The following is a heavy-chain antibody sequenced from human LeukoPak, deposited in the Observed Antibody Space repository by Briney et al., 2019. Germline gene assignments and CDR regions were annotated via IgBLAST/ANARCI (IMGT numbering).Heavy chain of an antibody. Sequence: ASVKVSCKTSGYPFTTYEINWLRQAAGQGLEWMGWVHPDTGYADYAQKFQGRVTMTSDTSISTAYMELSSLRSDDTAVYFCARGPRNDPWGQGTLVTVSS. CDR2: VHPDTGYA. D-gene: IGHD1-14*01. J-gene: IGHJ5*02. CDR1: GYPFTTYE. V-gene: IGHV1-8*01. CDR3: ARGPRNDP.